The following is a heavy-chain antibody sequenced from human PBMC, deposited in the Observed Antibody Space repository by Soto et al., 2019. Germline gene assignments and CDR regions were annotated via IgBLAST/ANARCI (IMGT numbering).Heavy chain of an antibody. V-gene: IGHV3-74*01. J-gene: IGHJ4*02. CDR3: ARVYCSGGSCYSVDY. Sequence: EVQLVESGGGLVQPGGSLRLSCAAYGFTFSSYWMHWVRQAPGQGLVWVSRINSDGSSTVYADCVKGRFTISRDNAKNTLYLQMNSLRAEDTAVYYCARVYCSGGSCYSVDYWGQGTLVTVSS. D-gene: IGHD2-15*01. CDR1: GFTFSSYW. CDR2: INSDGSST.